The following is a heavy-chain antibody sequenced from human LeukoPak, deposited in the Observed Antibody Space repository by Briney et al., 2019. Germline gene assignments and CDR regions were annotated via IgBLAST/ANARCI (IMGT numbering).Heavy chain of an antibody. CDR1: GFTFSSYS. Sequence: GGSLRLSCAASGFTFSSYSMNWVRQAPGKGLEWVSSISSSSSYIYYADSVKGRFTISRDKAKNSLYLQMNSLRAEDTAVYYCXXXXGXXAGTYFDYWGQGTLVTVSS. CDR2: ISSSSSYI. CDR3: XXXXGXXAGTYFDY. D-gene: IGHD6-13*01. J-gene: IGHJ4*02. V-gene: IGHV3-21*01.